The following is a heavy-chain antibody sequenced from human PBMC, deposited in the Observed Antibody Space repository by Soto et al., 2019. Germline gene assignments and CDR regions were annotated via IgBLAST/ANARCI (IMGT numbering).Heavy chain of an antibody. D-gene: IGHD1-26*01. CDR2: INHSGST. J-gene: IGHJ5*02. Sequence: PSETLSLTCAVYGGSFSGYYWGWIRQPPGKGLEWIGEINHSGSTNYNPSLKSRVTISVDTSKNQFSLKLSSVTAADTAVYYCARVPASYSGSYYGGPQTRVNWFDPWGQGTRVTVSS. V-gene: IGHV4-34*01. CDR3: ARVPASYSGSYYGGPQTRVNWFDP. CDR1: GGSFSGYY.